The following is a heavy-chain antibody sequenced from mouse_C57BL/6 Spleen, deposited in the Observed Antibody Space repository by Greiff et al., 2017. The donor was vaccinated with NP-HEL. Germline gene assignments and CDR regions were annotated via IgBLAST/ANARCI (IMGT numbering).Heavy chain of an antibody. Sequence: QVQLKESGPELVKPGASVKISCKASGYAFSSSWMNWVKQRPGKGLEWIGRIYPGDGDTNYNGKFKGKATLTADKSSSTAYMQLSSLTSEDSAVYVCARMGGSFFDYWGQGTTLTVSS. CDR3: ARMGGSFFDY. D-gene: IGHD2-3*01. CDR2: IYPGDGDT. CDR1: GYAFSSSW. J-gene: IGHJ2*01. V-gene: IGHV1-82*01.